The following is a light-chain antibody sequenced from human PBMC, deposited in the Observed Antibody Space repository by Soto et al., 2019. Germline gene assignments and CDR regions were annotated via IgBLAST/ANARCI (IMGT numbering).Light chain of an antibody. CDR2: MAS. CDR1: EDTGVW. V-gene: IGKV1-5*03. CDR3: QQYFSASPYT. Sequence: DIQMTQSPSTLSASVGDRVTITCRASEDTGVWLAWYQQKPGKAPNLLIYMASKLENGVPPRFSGSGSGTEFTLTISNLQPDDVATYYCQQYFSASPYTFGQGTKLEIK. J-gene: IGKJ2*01.